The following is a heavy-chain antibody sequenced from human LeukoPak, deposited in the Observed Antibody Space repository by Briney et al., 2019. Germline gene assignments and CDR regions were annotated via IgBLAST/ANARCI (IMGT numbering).Heavy chain of an antibody. CDR3: ARDQYDSVWDSHRPFFDY. CDR1: GYTFSSYG. D-gene: IGHD3-16*02. CDR2: ISVYNGKT. J-gene: IGHJ4*02. Sequence: ASVNVSCKASGYTFSSYGISWVRQAPGQGLEWMGWISVYNGKTKYAQKFQGRVTLTTDTFTSTAYMEVTSLRSDDAAVYYCARDQYDSVWDSHRPFFDYWGQGTLVTVSS. V-gene: IGHV1-18*01.